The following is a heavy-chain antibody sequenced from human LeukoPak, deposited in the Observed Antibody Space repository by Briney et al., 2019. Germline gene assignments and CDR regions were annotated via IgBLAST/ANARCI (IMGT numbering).Heavy chain of an antibody. CDR2: INTNTGNP. J-gene: IGHJ5*02. V-gene: IGHV7-4-1*02. Sequence: ASVKVSCKASGYTFTSYAMNWVRQAPGQGLEWTGWINTNTGNPTYAQGFTGRFVFSLDTSVSTAYLQISSLKAEDTAVYYCARSLGAYSSWRFDPWGQGTLVTVSS. D-gene: IGHD6-6*01. CDR3: ARSLGAYSSWRFDP. CDR1: GYTFTSYA.